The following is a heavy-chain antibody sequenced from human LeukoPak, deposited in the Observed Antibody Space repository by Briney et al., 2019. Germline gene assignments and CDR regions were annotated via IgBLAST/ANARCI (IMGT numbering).Heavy chain of an antibody. Sequence: GGSLRLSCAACGFTFSSYWMSWVRQAPGKGLEWVANIKQDGSEKYYVDSVKGRFTISRDNAKNSLYLQMNSLRAEDTAVYYCASNKAGTYRYYYYYMDVWGKGTTVTVSS. J-gene: IGHJ6*03. CDR3: ASNKAGTYRYYYYYMDV. D-gene: IGHD6-13*01. CDR2: IKQDGSEK. CDR1: GFTFSSYW. V-gene: IGHV3-7*01.